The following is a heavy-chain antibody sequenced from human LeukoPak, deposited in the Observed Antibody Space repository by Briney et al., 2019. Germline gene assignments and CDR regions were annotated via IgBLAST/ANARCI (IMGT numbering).Heavy chain of an antibody. D-gene: IGHD3-3*01. CDR3: ARGREDYDFWSGYLRRYNWFDP. CDR1: GGSISSGGYY. J-gene: IGHJ5*02. CDR2: IYYSGST. Sequence: SETLSLTCTVSGGSISSGGYYWSWIRQHPGTGLEWIGYIYYSGSTYYNPSLKSRVTISVDTSKNQFSLKLSSVTAADTAVYYCARGREDYDFWSGYLRRYNWFDPWGQGTLVTVSS. V-gene: IGHV4-31*03.